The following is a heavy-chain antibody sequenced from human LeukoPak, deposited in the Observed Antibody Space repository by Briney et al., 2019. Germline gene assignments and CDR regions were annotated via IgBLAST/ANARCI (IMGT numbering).Heavy chain of an antibody. CDR2: IYYSGGT. Sequence: PSQTLSLTCTVSGGSISSGGYYWSWIRQHPGKGLEWIGYIYYSGGTYYNPSLKSRVTISVDTSKNQFSLKLSSVTAADTAVYYCARGSSGSYFSFDPWGQGTLVTVSS. D-gene: IGHD3-10*01. J-gene: IGHJ5*02. V-gene: IGHV4-31*03. CDR1: GGSISSGGYY. CDR3: ARGSSGSYFSFDP.